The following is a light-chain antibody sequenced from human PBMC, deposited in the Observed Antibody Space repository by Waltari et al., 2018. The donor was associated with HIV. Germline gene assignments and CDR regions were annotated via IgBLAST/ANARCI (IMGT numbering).Light chain of an antibody. CDR2: DNT. J-gene: IGLJ2*01. Sequence: QSVLTQPPSVSGAPGPRVPISCTGHSSNRGAGYDVHWYHQLPGQAPKRLSADNTTRPSGVPDRFAGSKSGTSDSLAITGLRAEDEDDYYCQSYPASLTVSLIFGGGTRLTVL. CDR3: QSYPASLTVSLI. CDR1: SSNRGAGYD. V-gene: IGLV1-40*01.